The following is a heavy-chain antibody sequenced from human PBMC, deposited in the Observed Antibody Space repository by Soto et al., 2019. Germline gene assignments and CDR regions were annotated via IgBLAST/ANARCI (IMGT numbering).Heavy chain of an antibody. Sequence: QITLKESGPTLVNPTQTLTLTCTFSGFSLSTSGVGVGWIRQPPGKALEWLALIYWNDDKRYSPSLKSRLTITKDTSKNQVVLTMTNMDPVDTATYYCAHRPDYDFWSGYYTAVNWFDPWGQGTLVTVSS. CDR3: AHRPDYDFWSGYYTAVNWFDP. CDR2: IYWNDDK. CDR1: GFSLSTSGVG. D-gene: IGHD3-3*01. J-gene: IGHJ5*02. V-gene: IGHV2-5*01.